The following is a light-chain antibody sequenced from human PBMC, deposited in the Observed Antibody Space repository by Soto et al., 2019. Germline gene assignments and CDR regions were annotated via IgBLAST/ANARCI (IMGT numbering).Light chain of an antibody. V-gene: IGLV2-14*03. CDR3: SSYTISTTYV. Sequence: QSVLTQPASVSGSPGQSITISCTGTSNDVGLYNYVSWYQQHPGKAPKLMIYDVTERPSGVSNRFSGSKSGNTASLTISGLQAGDEGDYYCSSYTISTTYVFGTGTKVTVL. CDR2: DVT. J-gene: IGLJ1*01. CDR1: SNDVGLYNY.